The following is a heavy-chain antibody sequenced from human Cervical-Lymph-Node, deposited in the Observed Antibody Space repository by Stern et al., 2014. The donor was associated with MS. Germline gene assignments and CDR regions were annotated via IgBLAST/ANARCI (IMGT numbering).Heavy chain of an antibody. CDR3: ARSSSPSPYYYYGMDV. CDR2: IWYDGSNK. Sequence: QVQLVESGGGVVQPGRSLRLSCAASGFTFSSYGMHWVRQAPGKGLEWVAVIWYDGSNKYYADSVKGRFTISRDNSKNTLYLQRNSLRAEDTAVYYCARSSSPSPYYYYGMDVWGQGTTVTVSS. J-gene: IGHJ6*02. D-gene: IGHD6-13*01. V-gene: IGHV3-33*01. CDR1: GFTFSSYG.